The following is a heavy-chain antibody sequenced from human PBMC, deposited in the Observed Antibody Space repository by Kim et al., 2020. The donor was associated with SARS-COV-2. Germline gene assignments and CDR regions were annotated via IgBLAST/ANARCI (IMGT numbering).Heavy chain of an antibody. CDR3: ARGGVTGSLLDY. J-gene: IGHJ4*02. CDR1: GVSVTTYW. V-gene: IGHV3-74*01. Sequence: GGSLRLSCTASGVSVTTYWMHWVRQVPGKGLQWVSRLNNGGTSSTYADFVKGRFAISRDNHKATLYLRMTSLRAEDTAVYFCARGGVTGSLLDYWGQGTLDSVS. CDR2: LNNGGTSS. D-gene: IGHD1-1*01.